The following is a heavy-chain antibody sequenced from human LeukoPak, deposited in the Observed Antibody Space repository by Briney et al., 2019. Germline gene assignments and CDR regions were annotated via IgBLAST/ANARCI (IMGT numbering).Heavy chain of an antibody. J-gene: IGHJ4*02. CDR1: GYSFTTYW. V-gene: IGHV5-51*01. CDR3: VRGYSFYY. CDR2: IYPSDSDT. D-gene: IGHD3-22*01. Sequence: GESLKISCKGSGYSFTTYWIGWVRQMPGKGLEWLGIIYPSDSDTKYSPSFQGQVTISADKSTSTAYLQWSSLKASDTAMYYCVRGYSFYYGGQGTLVTVSS.